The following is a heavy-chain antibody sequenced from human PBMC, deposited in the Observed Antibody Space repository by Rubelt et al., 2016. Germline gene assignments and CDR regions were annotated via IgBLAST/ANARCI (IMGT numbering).Heavy chain of an antibody. CDR1: GFTFSNAW. Sequence: EVQLVESGGGLVRPGASLRLSCAGSGFTFSNAWMNWVRQGQGKGLEWVGRIKSKPDGATLDYAAPVNGRFIISRDDSKNTVYLQMNSLKTEDTGVYYCVTGLYLDYWGQGTLVTVSS. V-gene: IGHV3-15*01. J-gene: IGHJ4*02. CDR2: IKSKPDGATL. CDR3: VTGLYLDY.